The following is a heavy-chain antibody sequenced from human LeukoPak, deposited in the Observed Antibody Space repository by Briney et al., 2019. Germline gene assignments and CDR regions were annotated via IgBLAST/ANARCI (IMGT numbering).Heavy chain of an antibody. V-gene: IGHV4-38-2*02. D-gene: IGHD2-8*01. J-gene: IGHJ4*02. CDR3: ASRPGYCTNGVCYSKQATFTGGVDY. CDR2: IYHSGST. Sequence: SETLSLTCTVSGYSISSGYYWGWIRQPPGKGLEWIGSIYHSGSTYYNPSLKSRVTISVDTSKNQFSLKLSSVTAADTAVYYCASRPGYCTNGVCYSKQATFTGGVDYWGQGTLVTVSS. CDR1: GYSISSGYY.